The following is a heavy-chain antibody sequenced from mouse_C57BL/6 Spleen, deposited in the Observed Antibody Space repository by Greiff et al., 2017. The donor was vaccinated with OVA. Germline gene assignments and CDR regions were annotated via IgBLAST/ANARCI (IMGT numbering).Heavy chain of an antibody. J-gene: IGHJ2*01. CDR3: ARSGLRTYYGNYFDY. Sequence: QVQLQQPGAELVKPGASVKLSCKASGYTFTSYWMHWVTQRPGQGLEWIGMIHPNSGSTNYNEKFKSKATLTVDKSSSTAYMQSSSLTSEDSAVYDCARSGLRTYYGNYFDYWGQGTTLTVSS. V-gene: IGHV1-64*01. CDR2: IHPNSGST. D-gene: IGHD2-10*01. CDR1: GYTFTSYW.